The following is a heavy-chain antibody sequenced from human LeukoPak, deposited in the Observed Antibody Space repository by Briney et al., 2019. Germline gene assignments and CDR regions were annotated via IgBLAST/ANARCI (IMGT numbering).Heavy chain of an antibody. J-gene: IGHJ4*02. CDR3: ARVSPEYDFDY. V-gene: IGHV4-39*07. D-gene: IGHD2-2*01. CDR2: IHHSGRT. Sequence: SETLSLTCSVSGGSISSGNFYWVWVRQPPGKGLEWIVSIHHSGRTFYNPSLESRVAISLDTSNNQFSLNLNSVTAADTAVYYCARVSPEYDFDYWGQGTLVTVSS. CDR1: GGSISSGNFY.